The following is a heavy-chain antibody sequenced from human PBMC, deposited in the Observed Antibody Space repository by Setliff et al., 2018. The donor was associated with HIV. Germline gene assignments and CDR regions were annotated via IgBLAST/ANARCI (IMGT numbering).Heavy chain of an antibody. Sequence: GGSLRLSCVASGTDLNVGYMSWVRQAPGKGLEWVSSISSSSSYIYYADSLKGRFTISRDNAKNSLYLQMISLRVEDTAVYYCVRGVKDKQWLGTYAFDIWGQGTMVTVSS. J-gene: IGHJ3*02. D-gene: IGHD6-19*01. CDR1: GTDLNVGY. CDR3: VRGVKDKQWLGTYAFDI. V-gene: IGHV3-21*04. CDR2: ISSSSSYI.